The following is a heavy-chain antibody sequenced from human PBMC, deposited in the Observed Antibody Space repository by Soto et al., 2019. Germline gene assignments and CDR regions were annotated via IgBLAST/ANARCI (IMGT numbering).Heavy chain of an antibody. V-gene: IGHV4-61*08. CDR2: FYYGGIT. Sequence: PSETLSLTCTVSGDSVTTGGFYWNWIRQPPGKRLEWIGYFYYGGITHSNPSLRARVTISVDTSKNQFSLTVRSASIWDTAVYYCARVPTFYRDHIEGGPRWGRGALVTVSS. CDR3: ARVPTFYRDHIEGGPR. D-gene: IGHD1-26*01. CDR1: GDSVTTGGFY. J-gene: IGHJ4*02.